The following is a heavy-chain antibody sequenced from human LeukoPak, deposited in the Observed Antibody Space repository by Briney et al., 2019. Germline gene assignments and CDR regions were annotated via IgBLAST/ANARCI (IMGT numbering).Heavy chain of an antibody. CDR2: IKTETDGGTT. CDR1: GFTFNSAW. J-gene: IGHJ4*02. Sequence: PGGSLRLSCAASGFTFNSAWMGWVRQAPGKGLEWVAQIKTETDGGTTDYAAPVKGRFTISRDGSKNMVFLQMNSLKTDDTALYYCTWSGLKIESWGQGTLVTVSS. D-gene: IGHD3-3*01. V-gene: IGHV3-15*01. CDR3: TWSGLKIES.